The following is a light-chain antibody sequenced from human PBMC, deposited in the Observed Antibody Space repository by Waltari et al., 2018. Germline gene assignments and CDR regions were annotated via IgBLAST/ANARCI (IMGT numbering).Light chain of an antibody. CDR2: QNT. Sequence: SYELTQPTSVSVAPGQTANITCSGDKLGTKYACWYQQKPGQSPVLVIHQNTKRPSGIPERVSGSNSGNTATLTISGTQPIDEADFYCQAWDSTFARVFGGGTRLTVL. CDR3: QAWDSTFARV. CDR1: KLGTKY. V-gene: IGLV3-1*01. J-gene: IGLJ3*02.